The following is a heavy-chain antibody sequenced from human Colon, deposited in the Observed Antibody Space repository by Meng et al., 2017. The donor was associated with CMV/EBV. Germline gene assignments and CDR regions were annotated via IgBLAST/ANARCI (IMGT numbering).Heavy chain of an antibody. D-gene: IGHD6-6*01. CDR1: GGTFSSYS. Sequence: SVKVSCKASGGTFSSYSIYWVRQAPAQGLEWMGRIIPILGVATYAQKFQGRITITAEKSTGTTYMELSSLRSEDTALYYCSTNRGGGTSSSGIGGGYWGQGTLVTVSS. J-gene: IGHJ4*02. CDR3: STNRGGGTSSSGIGGGY. V-gene: IGHV1-69*02. CDR2: IIPILGVA.